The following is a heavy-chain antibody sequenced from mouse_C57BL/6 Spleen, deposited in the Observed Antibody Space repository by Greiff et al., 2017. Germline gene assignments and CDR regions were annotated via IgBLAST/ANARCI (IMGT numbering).Heavy chain of an antibody. J-gene: IGHJ3*01. D-gene: IGHD3-2*02. V-gene: IGHV1-80*01. CDR3: ARTAQATAWLAY. Sequence: QVQLQQSGAELVKPGASVKISCKASGYAFSSYWMNWVKQRPGKGLEWIGQIYPGDGDTNYNGKFKGKATLTADKSSSTAYMQLSSLTSEDSAVYFCARTAQATAWLAYWGQGTLVTVSA. CDR1: GYAFSSYW. CDR2: IYPGDGDT.